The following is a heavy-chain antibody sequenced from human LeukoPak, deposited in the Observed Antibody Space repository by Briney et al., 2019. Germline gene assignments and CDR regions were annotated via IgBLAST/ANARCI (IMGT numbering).Heavy chain of an antibody. V-gene: IGHV1-69*05. CDR3: ARGSIFCSSTSCYTSWFDP. Sequence: GSSVKVSCKASGGTFSSYAISWVRQAPGQGLEWMGGIIPIFGTANYAQKFQGRVTITTDESTSTAYMELSSLRSDDTAVYYCARGSIFCSSTSCYTSWFDPWGQGTLVTVSS. D-gene: IGHD2-2*02. J-gene: IGHJ5*02. CDR1: GGTFSSYA. CDR2: IIPIFGTA.